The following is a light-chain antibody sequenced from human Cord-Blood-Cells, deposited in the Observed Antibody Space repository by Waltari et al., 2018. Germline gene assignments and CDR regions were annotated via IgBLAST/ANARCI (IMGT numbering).Light chain of an antibody. Sequence: QLVLTQSPSASASLGASVKLTCTLSSGHSSYAIAWHQQQPEKGPRYLMKLNSDGSHSKGDGIPARFSASRSGAERYLTISGLQSEDEADYYCQTWGTGTVVFGGGTKLTVL. CDR3: QTWGTGTVV. CDR2: LNSDGSH. V-gene: IGLV4-69*01. CDR1: SGHSSYA. J-gene: IGLJ2*01.